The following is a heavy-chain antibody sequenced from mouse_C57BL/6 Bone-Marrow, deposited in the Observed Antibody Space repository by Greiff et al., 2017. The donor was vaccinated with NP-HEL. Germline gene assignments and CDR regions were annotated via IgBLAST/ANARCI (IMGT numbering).Heavy chain of an antibody. V-gene: IGHV1-55*01. J-gene: IGHJ1*03. D-gene: IGHD1-1*01. CDR1: GYTFTSYW. CDR3: ATGYYCCSYCYFDV. CDR2: IYPGSGSP. Sequence: QVQLQQPGAELVKPGASVKMSCKASGYTFTSYWITWVKQRPGQGLEWIGDIYPGSGSPNYNEKFKNKATLTVDTSSSTAYMQLSSLTSEDSAVYYCATGYYCCSYCYFDVWGTGTTVTVSS.